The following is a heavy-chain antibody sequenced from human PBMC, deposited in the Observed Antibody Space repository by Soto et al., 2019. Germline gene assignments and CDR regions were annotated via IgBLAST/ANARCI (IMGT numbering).Heavy chain of an antibody. CDR3: SRGNEVLWFGGRLKPSSDAIDA. D-gene: IGHD3-10*01. CDR1: GGRVISKRTA. Sequence: PSQTLSLTCAITGGRVISKRTAWSWIRQSPSGGLEWRGRKYYWDEWYNDEALAEKSRITFNPDTSKNNLSVELNSVRPEDNAVYYCSRGNEVLWFGGRLKPSSDAIDAWDQGASVTVSS. V-gene: IGHV6-1*01. CDR2: KYYWDEWYN. J-gene: IGHJ6*02.